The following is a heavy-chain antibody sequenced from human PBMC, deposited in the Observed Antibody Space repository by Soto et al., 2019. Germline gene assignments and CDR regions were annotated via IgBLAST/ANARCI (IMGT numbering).Heavy chain of an antibody. CDR3: ARWGSRSSGWFDP. D-gene: IGHD6-19*01. J-gene: IGHJ5*02. Sequence: PSETVSLTCTVSGGSINSYYWSWIRQPPGKGLEWIGYIYYSGSTNYNPSLKSRVTISVDTSKNQFSLKLSSVTAADTAVYYCARWGSRSSGWFDPWGQGTLVTVSS. CDR1: GGSINSYY. V-gene: IGHV4-59*01. CDR2: IYYSGST.